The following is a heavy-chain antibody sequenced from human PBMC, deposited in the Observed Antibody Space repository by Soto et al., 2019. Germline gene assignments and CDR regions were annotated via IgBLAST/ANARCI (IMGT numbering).Heavy chain of an antibody. CDR2: IWYDGSDK. Sequence: QVQLVESGGGVVQPGKSVRLSCAAAGFTFSRHGMHWVRQAPGKGLEWLAVIWYDGSDKYYADSVKGRFTIARDNSTNTRYLQMNSRRAEDTAVYYCARATSGDQIDYWGQGNLVTVSS. V-gene: IGHV3-33*01. D-gene: IGHD4-17*01. CDR1: GFTFSRHG. J-gene: IGHJ4*02. CDR3: ARATSGDQIDY.